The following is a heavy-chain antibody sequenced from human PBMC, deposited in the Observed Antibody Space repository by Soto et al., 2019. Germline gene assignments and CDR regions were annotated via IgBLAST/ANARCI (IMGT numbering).Heavy chain of an antibody. CDR2: IWFDGSKQ. CDR3: ARELLYGSGSRDFHYYGMDV. V-gene: IGHV3-33*01. D-gene: IGHD3-10*01. CDR1: GLRFSSYG. Sequence: QVQLVESGGGVVQPGGSLRLSCAASGLRFSSYGIHWVCQAPGKGLQWVAVIWFDGSKQYYADSVKGRFNISRDNSKNTVYLQMNSLRADDTAVYYCARELLYGSGSRDFHYYGMDVWGQGTTVTVSS. J-gene: IGHJ6*02.